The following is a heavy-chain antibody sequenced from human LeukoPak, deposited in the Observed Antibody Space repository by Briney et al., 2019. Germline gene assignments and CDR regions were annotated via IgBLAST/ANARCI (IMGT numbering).Heavy chain of an antibody. CDR2: IKQDGSEK. CDR1: GFTFSSYW. CDR3: VRLTLDTVYPYYYYMDV. J-gene: IGHJ6*03. D-gene: IGHD2-2*02. Sequence: PGGSLRLSCAASGFTFSSYWMSWVRQAPGKGLEWVANIKQDGSEKYYVDSVKGRFTISRDNAKNSLYLQMNSLKTEDTAVYYCVRLTLDTVYPYYYYMDVWGKGTTVTVSS. V-gene: IGHV3-7*03.